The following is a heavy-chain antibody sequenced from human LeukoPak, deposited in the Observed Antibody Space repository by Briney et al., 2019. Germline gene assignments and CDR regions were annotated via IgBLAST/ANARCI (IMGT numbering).Heavy chain of an antibody. D-gene: IGHD6-19*01. CDR1: GFTFSSYE. CDR2: ISSSGSTI. Sequence: GGSLRLSCAASGFTFSSYEMNWVRQAPGKGLEWVSYISSSGSTIYYADSVKGRFTISRGNAKNSLYLQMNSLRAEDTAVYYCARAHPSRSGWYENWGQGTLVTVSS. V-gene: IGHV3-48*03. J-gene: IGHJ4*02. CDR3: ARAHPSRSGWYEN.